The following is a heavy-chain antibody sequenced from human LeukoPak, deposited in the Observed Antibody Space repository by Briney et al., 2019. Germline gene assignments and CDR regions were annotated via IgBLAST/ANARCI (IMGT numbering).Heavy chain of an antibody. D-gene: IGHD6-19*01. CDR2: IYYSGST. J-gene: IGHJ4*02. Sequence: SSETLSLTCAVYGGSFSGYYWSWIRQPPGKGLEWIGGIYYSGSTYYNPSLKSRVTISVDTSKNQFSLKLSSVTAADTAVYYCARDSHSGWYHRPIDYWGQGTLVTVSS. CDR3: ARDSHSGWYHRPIDY. V-gene: IGHV4-34*01. CDR1: GGSFSGYY.